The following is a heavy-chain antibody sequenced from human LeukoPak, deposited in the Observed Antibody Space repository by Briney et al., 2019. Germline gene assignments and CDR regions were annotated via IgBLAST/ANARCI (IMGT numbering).Heavy chain of an antibody. V-gene: IGHV4-34*01. J-gene: IGHJ4*02. CDR2: INHSGST. CDR1: GGSFSGYY. D-gene: IGHD3-3*01. Sequence: SETLSLTCAVYGGSFSGYYWSWIRQPPGKGLEWIGEINHSGSTNYNPSLKSRVTISVDTSKNQFSLKLSSVTAADTAVYYCARGVGRFLERLLRMDYFDYWGQGTLVTVSS. CDR3: ARGVGRFLERLLRMDYFDY.